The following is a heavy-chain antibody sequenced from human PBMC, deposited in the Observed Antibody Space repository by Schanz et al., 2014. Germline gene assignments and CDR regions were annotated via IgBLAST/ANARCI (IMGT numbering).Heavy chain of an antibody. CDR3: TRDTDYHFDY. CDR1: GFTFSDSW. CDR2: TSNDGSFT. Sequence: EVQLVESGGGFVQPGGSLRLSCAASGFTFSDSWMHWVRQAPGKGLVWVSRTSNDGSFTTFADSVKGRFTISRDNAKNTLYLQMNSLRAEDTAVYYCTRDTDYHFDYWGQGTLVTVSS. V-gene: IGHV3-74*01. D-gene: IGHD4-17*01. J-gene: IGHJ4*02.